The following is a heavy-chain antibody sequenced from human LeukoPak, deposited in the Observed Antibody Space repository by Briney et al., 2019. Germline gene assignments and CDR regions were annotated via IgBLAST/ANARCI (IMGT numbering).Heavy chain of an antibody. Sequence: PSETLSLTCAVYGGSFSGYYWSWIRQPPGKGLEWIGEINHSGGTNYNPSLKSRVTISVDTSKNQFSLKLSSVTAADTAVYYCARGRRDIVVVTAIQRCWFDPWGQGTLVTVSS. CDR1: GGSFSGYY. V-gene: IGHV4-34*01. D-gene: IGHD2-21*02. CDR2: INHSGGT. CDR3: ARGRRDIVVVTAIQRCWFDP. J-gene: IGHJ5*02.